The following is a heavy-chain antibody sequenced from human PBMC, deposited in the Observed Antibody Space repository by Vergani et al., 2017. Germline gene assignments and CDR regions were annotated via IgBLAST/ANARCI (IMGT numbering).Heavy chain of an antibody. D-gene: IGHD2-2*01. CDR2: ISWSSGSV. CDR1: GFTFSSYG. J-gene: IGHJ4*02. V-gene: IGHV3-9*01. CDR3: AKDRGCCSSTMGTIDY. Sequence: VQLVESGGGVVQPGRSLRLSCAASGFTFSSYGMHWVRQAPGKGLEWVSGISWSSGSVGYADSVKGRFTISRDNAKNSLYLQMNSLRAEDTALYYCAKDRGCCSSTMGTIDYWGQGTLVTVSS.